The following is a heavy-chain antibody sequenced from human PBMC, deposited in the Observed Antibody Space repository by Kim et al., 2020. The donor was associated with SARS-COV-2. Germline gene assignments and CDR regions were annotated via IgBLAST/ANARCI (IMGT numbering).Heavy chain of an antibody. D-gene: IGHD3-16*01. V-gene: IGHV4-39*01. CDR3: ARRMGDYVASRLYYFDY. CDR2: IYYSGST. CDR1: GGSISSSSYY. J-gene: IGHJ4*02. Sequence: SETLSLTCTVSGGSISSSSYYWGWIRQPPGQGLEWIGSIYYSGSTNYNPSLKSRVTISADTSKNQFSLKLSSVTAADTAVYYCARRMGDYVASRLYYFDYWGQGTLVTVSS.